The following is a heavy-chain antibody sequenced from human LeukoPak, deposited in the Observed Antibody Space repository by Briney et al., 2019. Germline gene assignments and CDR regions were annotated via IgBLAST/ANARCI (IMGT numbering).Heavy chain of an antibody. Sequence: GGSLRLSCVASGFTFTSHSLNWLRQAPGKGLEWVSAISGSGGSTYYADSVKGRFTISRDNSKNTLYLQMNSLRAEDTAVYYCAKPLYGDYVFIPPDYWGQGTLVTVSS. D-gene: IGHD4-17*01. CDR1: GFTFTSHS. CDR3: AKPLYGDYVFIPPDY. CDR2: ISGSGGST. J-gene: IGHJ4*02. V-gene: IGHV3-23*01.